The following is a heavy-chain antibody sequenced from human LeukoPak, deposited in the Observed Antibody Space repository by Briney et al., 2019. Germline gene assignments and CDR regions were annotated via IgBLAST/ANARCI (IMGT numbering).Heavy chain of an antibody. J-gene: IGHJ4*02. D-gene: IGHD2-8*01. Sequence: SETLSLTCTVSGGSISSYYWSWIRQPAGKGLEWIGRIYTSGSTNYNPSLKSRVTMSVDTSKNQFSLKLSSVTAAGTAVYYCASGRTEVYAIWPFDYWGQGTLVTVSS. CDR1: GGSISSYY. V-gene: IGHV4-4*07. CDR2: IYTSGST. CDR3: ASGRTEVYAIWPFDY.